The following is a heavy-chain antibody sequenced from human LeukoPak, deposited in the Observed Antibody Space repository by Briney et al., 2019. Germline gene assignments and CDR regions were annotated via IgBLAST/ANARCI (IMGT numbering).Heavy chain of an antibody. V-gene: IGHV4-59*01. D-gene: IGHD2-21*01. CDR2: IYYSGST. Sequence: GSLRLSCAASGFTFSSYGMIWVRQPPGKGLEWIGYIYYSGSTNYNPSLKSRVTISVDTSKNQFSLKLSSVTAADTAVYYCARESYSRYYYYMDVWGKGTTVTISS. CDR1: GFTFSSYG. J-gene: IGHJ6*03. CDR3: ARESYSRYYYYMDV.